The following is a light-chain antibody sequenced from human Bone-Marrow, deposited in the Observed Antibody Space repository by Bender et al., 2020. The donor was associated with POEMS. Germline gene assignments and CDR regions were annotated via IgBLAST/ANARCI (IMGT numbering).Light chain of an antibody. CDR2: RNN. CDR3: SSYAGSNTWV. J-gene: IGLJ3*02. Sequence: QSVLTQPPSASGTPGQKVTISCFGSSSNIARNSVYWYQHLPGTAPTLLIYRNNQRPSGVPDRFSASKSGNTASLTISGLQAEDEADYYCSSYAGSNTWVFGGGTKVTVL. CDR1: SSNIARNS. V-gene: IGLV1-44*01.